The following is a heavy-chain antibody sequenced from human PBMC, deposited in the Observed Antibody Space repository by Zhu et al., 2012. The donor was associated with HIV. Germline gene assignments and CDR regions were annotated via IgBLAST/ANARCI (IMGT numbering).Heavy chain of an antibody. Sequence: QLHLQESGPGLVKPSETLSLTCTVSSGSISSNSDYWGWIRQPPGKGLEWIGTIHSTGSTYYNPSLKSRLTIAVDTSENQFSLTLSSVTAADTAVYFCARHSNGXTCRGLCTFDIWGQGTMVAVSS. CDR3: ARHSNGXTCRGLCTFDI. D-gene: IGHD2-8*01. J-gene: IGHJ3*02. CDR2: IHSTGST. V-gene: IGHV4-39*01. CDR1: SGSISSNSDY.